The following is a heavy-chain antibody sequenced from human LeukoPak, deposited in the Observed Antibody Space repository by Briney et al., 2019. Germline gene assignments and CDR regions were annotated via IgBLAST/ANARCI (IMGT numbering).Heavy chain of an antibody. V-gene: IGHV1-2*04. J-gene: IGHJ4*02. D-gene: IGHD6-13*01. CDR3: ARGQWYSSSWYYFDY. Sequence: GASVKVSCKASGYTFTGYYMHWVRQAPGQGLEWMGWINPNSGGTNYAQKFQGWVTMTRDTSISTAYMELSRLRSDDTAVYYCARGQWYSSSWYYFDYWGQGTLVTVSS. CDR1: GYTFTGYY. CDR2: INPNSGGT.